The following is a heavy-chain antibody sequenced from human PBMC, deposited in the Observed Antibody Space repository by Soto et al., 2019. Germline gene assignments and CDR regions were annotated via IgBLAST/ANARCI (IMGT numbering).Heavy chain of an antibody. D-gene: IGHD5-12*01. CDR2: IKGGGRT. Sequence: QVQLQQWGAGLLKPSETLSLNCAVNGGSLSGYYWSWIRQPPGKGLEWIGEIKGGGRTNYSPSLKSRSTISSDTSNNQFSLRLYSVTAADTGVYYCARGQEGVVATHWYQGTLVTVSS. V-gene: IGHV4-34*01. CDR3: ARGQEGVVATH. J-gene: IGHJ4*02. CDR1: GGSLSGYY.